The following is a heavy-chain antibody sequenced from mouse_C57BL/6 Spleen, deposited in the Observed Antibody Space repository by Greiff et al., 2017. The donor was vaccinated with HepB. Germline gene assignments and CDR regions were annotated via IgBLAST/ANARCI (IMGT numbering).Heavy chain of an antibody. CDR2: FYPGSGSI. CDR1: GYTFTEYT. J-gene: IGHJ3*01. Sequence: VKLVESGAELVKPGASVKLSCKASGYTFTEYTIHWVKQRSGQGLEWIGWFYPGSGSIKYNEKFKDKATLTADKSSSTVYMELSRLTSEDSAVYFRARHEAAYDSNTWFAYWGQGTLVTVSA. CDR3: ARHEAAYDSNTWFAY. D-gene: IGHD2-5*01. V-gene: IGHV1-62-2*01.